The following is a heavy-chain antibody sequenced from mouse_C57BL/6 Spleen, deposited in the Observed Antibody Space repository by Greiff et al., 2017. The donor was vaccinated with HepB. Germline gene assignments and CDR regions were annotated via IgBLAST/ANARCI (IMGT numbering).Heavy chain of an antibody. V-gene: IGHV1-82*01. CDR2: IYPGDGDT. J-gene: IGHJ2*01. CDR3: AIQGDGYYLYYFDY. Sequence: VQLQQSGPELVKPGASVKISCKASGYAFSSSWMNWVKQRPGKGLEWIGRIYPGDGDTNYNGKFKGKATLTADKSSSTAYMQRSSLTSEDSAVYFCAIQGDGYYLYYFDYWGQGTTLTVSS. CDR1: GYAFSSSW. D-gene: IGHD2-3*01.